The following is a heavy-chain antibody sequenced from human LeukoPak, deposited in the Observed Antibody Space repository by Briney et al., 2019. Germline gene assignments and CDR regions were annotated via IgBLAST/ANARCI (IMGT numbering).Heavy chain of an antibody. CDR3: ARDGEYSGSYYDY. Sequence: ASVKVSCKASGYTFTGYYMHWVRQAPGQGLEWMGRINPNSGGTNYAQKFQGRVTMTRDTSISTAYMELSRLRSDDTAVYYCARDGEYSGSYYDYWGQGTLVTVSS. CDR2: INPNSGGT. V-gene: IGHV1-2*06. CDR1: GYTFTGYY. J-gene: IGHJ4*02. D-gene: IGHD1-26*01.